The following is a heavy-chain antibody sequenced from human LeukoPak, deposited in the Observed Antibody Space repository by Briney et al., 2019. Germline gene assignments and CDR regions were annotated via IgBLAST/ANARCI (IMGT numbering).Heavy chain of an antibody. D-gene: IGHD6-13*01. CDR1: GGSISSRSYY. Sequence: PSETLSLTCTVSGGSISSRSYYWGWIRQPPGKGLEWIGSVYYSGSTYYNPSLKSRVTISVDTSKNQFSLKLSSVTAADTAVYYCARRGEAAVGIDLFAFDYWGQGTLVTVSS. V-gene: IGHV4-39*01. J-gene: IGHJ4*02. CDR3: ARRGEAAVGIDLFAFDY. CDR2: VYYSGST.